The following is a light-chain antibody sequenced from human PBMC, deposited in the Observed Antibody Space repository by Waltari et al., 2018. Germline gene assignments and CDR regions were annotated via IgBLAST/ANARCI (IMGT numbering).Light chain of an antibody. J-gene: IGLJ1*01. CDR3: QSPDSSGTYV. V-gene: IGLV3-25*03. Sequence: SYELTQPPSVSVSPGQTARISCSGDTFTKQFAYWYQQKPGQAPVLVIFRDNERPAGIPERFSGSSSGTTVMLTINGVQAEDEADYYCQSPDSSGTYVFGTGTKVTVL. CDR2: RDN. CDR1: TFTKQF.